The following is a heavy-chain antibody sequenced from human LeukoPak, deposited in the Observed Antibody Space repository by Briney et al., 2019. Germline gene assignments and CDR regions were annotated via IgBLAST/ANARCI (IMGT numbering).Heavy chain of an antibody. Sequence: SETLSLTCVVSGGSGGSFSSYYWSWIRQSPGKGLEWIGEINHSGRTNFNPSLQSRVTISVDSSKNQFALKLNSVTAADTAVYYCAGTGELVGFFDLWGRGTLVTVSS. V-gene: IGHV4-34*01. CDR3: AGTGELVGFFDL. J-gene: IGHJ2*01. CDR1: GGSGGSFSSYY. D-gene: IGHD1-26*01. CDR2: INHSGRT.